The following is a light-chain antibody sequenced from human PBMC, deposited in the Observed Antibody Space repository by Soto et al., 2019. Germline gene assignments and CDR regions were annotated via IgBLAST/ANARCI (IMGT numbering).Light chain of an antibody. CDR2: KAS. CDR3: QQYKSYLYT. CDR1: QSISSW. Sequence: DIQMTQSPSTLSASVGDRVTITCRASQSISSWLAWYQQKPGKAPKLLIYKASSLESGVPSRFSGSGSGTEFTLTISRLQPDALATYYCQQYKSYLYTFGQGTKLEIK. J-gene: IGKJ2*01. V-gene: IGKV1-5*03.